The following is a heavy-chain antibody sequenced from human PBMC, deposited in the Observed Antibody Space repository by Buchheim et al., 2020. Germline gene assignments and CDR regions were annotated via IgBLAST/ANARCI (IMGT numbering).Heavy chain of an antibody. CDR3: ARDRGLAVAGTIDY. Sequence: EVQLVESGGGLVQPGGSLRLSCAASGFTFSSYSMNWVRQAPGKGLEGVSYIISSSSTIYYADSLKGRFTISRDNAKNSLYLKMNSLRAGDTAVYYCARDRGLAVAGTIDYWGQGTL. J-gene: IGHJ4*02. CDR1: GFTFSSYS. D-gene: IGHD6-19*01. CDR2: IISSSSTI. V-gene: IGHV3-48*01.